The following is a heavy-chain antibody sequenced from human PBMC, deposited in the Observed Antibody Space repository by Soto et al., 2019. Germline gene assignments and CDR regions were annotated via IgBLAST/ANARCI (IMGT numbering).Heavy chain of an antibody. Sequence: SETLSLTCSVSVAALNSGNYYWSWIRQVPGKGLEWIGHIYVTGAVDYNPSLRDRITISQDTSERQFSLNLRLVTAADTAVYYCARLRIATNNYKWFDPWGQGTLVTVSS. CDR1: VAALNSGNYY. CDR2: IYVTGAV. D-gene: IGHD2-21*01. V-gene: IGHV4-31*03. CDR3: ARLRIATNNYKWFDP. J-gene: IGHJ5*02.